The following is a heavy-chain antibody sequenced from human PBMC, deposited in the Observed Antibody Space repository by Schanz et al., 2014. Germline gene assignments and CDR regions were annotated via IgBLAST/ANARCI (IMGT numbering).Heavy chain of an antibody. V-gene: IGHV4-59*01. D-gene: IGHD3-3*01. CDR1: GRSISSYY. Sequence: QVQLQESGPGLVKPSETLSLTCSVSGRSISSYYWSWIRQPPGKGLEWIGHIYYSGSTNYNPSLKSRVTISADTSKNQLSLKLTSVTAADTAVYYCATVSYDFWSGKDYYSFRMDVWGKGTTVTVSS. CDR3: ATVSYDFWSGKDYYSFRMDV. CDR2: IYYSGST. J-gene: IGHJ6*04.